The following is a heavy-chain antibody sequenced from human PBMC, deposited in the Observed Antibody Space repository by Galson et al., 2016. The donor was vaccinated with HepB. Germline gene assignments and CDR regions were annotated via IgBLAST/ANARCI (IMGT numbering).Heavy chain of an antibody. CDR3: ARVDCSGSNCYLAY. Sequence: SVKVSCKVSGGSFSDYAFAWVRQAPGQGLEWMGRVIPMVGMAKYAQKFQGRVTLTADTSTKTAYMELNSLTGEDTAIYYCARVDCSGSNCYLAYWGQGTLVTVSS. D-gene: IGHD2-15*01. CDR1: GGSFSDYA. CDR2: VIPMVGMA. V-gene: IGHV1-69*04. J-gene: IGHJ4*02.